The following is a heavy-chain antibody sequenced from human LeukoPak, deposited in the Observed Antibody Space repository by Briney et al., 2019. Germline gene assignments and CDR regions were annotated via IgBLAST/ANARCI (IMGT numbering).Heavy chain of an antibody. V-gene: IGHV1-8*01. CDR1: GYTFTSYD. Sequence: ASVKVSCKASGYTFTSYDINWVRQATGQGLEWMGWMNPNSGNTGYAQKFQGRVTMTRNTSISTAYMELSSLRSEDTAVYYCASLPTGYLVAFDIWGQGTMVTVSS. CDR2: MNPNSGNT. D-gene: IGHD3-22*01. CDR3: ASLPTGYLVAFDI. J-gene: IGHJ3*02.